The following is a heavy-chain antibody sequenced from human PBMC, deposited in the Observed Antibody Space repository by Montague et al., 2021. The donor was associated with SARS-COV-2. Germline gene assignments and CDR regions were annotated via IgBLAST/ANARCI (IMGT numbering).Heavy chain of an antibody. CDR2: IDWDDNK. J-gene: IGHJ4*02. CDR3: ARSLYDILTGYYLSFDY. V-gene: IGHV2-70*20. Sequence: PALVKPTQTLTLTCTFSGFSLSTSGMCVSWVRQPPGKALEWLALIDWDDNKFYSTSLKTRLTISKDTSKSQVVLTMTNVDLVDTATYYCARSLYDILTGYYLSFDYWGQGTLVTVSS. CDR1: GFSLSTSGMC. D-gene: IGHD3-9*01.